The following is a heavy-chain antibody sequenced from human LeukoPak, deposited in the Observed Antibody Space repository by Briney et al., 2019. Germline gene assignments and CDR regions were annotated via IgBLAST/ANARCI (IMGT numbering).Heavy chain of an antibody. V-gene: IGHV1-2*06. J-gene: IGHJ4*02. CDR2: INPNSGGK. Sequence: GASVKVSCKASGYTFTGYYMHWVRQAPGQGLEWMGRINPNSGGKNYAQKFQGRVIMTRDTSISTAYMELSRLRSDDTAFYYCARGDYYDSSGYFYWGQGTLVTVSS. CDR1: GYTFTGYY. D-gene: IGHD3-22*01. CDR3: ARGDYYDSSGYFY.